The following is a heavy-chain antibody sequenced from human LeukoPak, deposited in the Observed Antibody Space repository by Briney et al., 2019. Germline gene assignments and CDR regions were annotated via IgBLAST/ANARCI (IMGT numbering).Heavy chain of an antibody. CDR3: ARVLGAYIFVVVPAAIGLDY. J-gene: IGHJ4*02. D-gene: IGHD2-2*01. V-gene: IGHV3-7*03. CDR1: GFTFSSYW. CDR2: IKQDGSEK. Sequence: GGSLRLSCAASGFTFSSYWMSWVRQAPGKGLEWVANIKQDGSEKYYVDSVKGRFTISRDNAKNSLYLQMNSLRAEDTAVYYCARVLGAYIFVVVPAAIGLDYWGQGTLVTVSS.